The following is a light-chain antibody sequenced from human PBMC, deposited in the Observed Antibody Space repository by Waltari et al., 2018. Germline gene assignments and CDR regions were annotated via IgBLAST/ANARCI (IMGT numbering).Light chain of an antibody. J-gene: IGKJ5*01. CDR3: MQALQTPRT. V-gene: IGKV2-28*01. CDR1: QSLLHSIGYNY. Sequence: DIVMTQSPLSLPVTPGEPASISCRSSQSLLHSIGYNYLDWYLQKPGQSPQLLIYLGSNRDSGVPDRFSGSGSGTDFTLKISRVEAEDVGVYYCMQALQTPRTFGQGTRLEIK. CDR2: LGS.